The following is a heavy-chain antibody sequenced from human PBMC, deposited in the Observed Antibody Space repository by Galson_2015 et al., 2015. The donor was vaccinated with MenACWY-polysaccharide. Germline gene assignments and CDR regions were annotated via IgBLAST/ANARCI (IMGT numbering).Heavy chain of an antibody. CDR3: AREMVAYCGGDCYPDN. J-gene: IGHJ4*02. CDR2: IWYGGSNK. Sequence: SLRLSCAASGFTFSSYGMHWVRQAPGKGLEWVAVIWYGGSNKYYADSVKGRFTISRDNSKNTLYLQMNSLRAEDTAVYYCAREMVAYCGGDCYPDNWGQGTLVTVSS. V-gene: IGHV3-33*01. CDR1: GFTFSSYG. D-gene: IGHD2-21*02.